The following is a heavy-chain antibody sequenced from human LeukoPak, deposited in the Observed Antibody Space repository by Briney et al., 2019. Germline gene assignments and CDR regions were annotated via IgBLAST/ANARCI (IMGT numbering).Heavy chain of an antibody. D-gene: IGHD1-26*01. CDR1: GFTFSSYE. J-gene: IGHJ4*02. CDR2: ISSNGGST. Sequence: GGSLRLSCAASGFTFSSYEMNWVRQAPGKGLEYVSAISSNGGSTYYANSVKGRFTISRDNSKNTLYLQMGSLRAEDMAVYYCARGPVVGASPFDYWGQGTLVTVSS. V-gene: IGHV3-64*01. CDR3: ARGPVVGASPFDY.